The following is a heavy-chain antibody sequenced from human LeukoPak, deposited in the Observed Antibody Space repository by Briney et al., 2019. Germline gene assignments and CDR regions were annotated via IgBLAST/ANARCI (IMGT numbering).Heavy chain of an antibody. CDR3: ARVTTSDAFDI. CDR2: ISSSTNYI. J-gene: IGHJ3*02. V-gene: IGHV3-21*01. D-gene: IGHD1-14*01. CDR1: GFTFSSYR. Sequence: GGSLRLSCAASGFTFSSYRMNWVRQAPGKGLEWVSSISSSTNYIYYADSVKGRFTTSRDNAKNSLYLQMNSLRAEDTAVYYCARVTTSDAFDIWGQGTMVTVSS.